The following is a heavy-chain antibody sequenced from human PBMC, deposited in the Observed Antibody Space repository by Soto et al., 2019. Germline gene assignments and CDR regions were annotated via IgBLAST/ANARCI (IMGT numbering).Heavy chain of an antibody. CDR1: GDSVSSTSTA. CDR3: ARGSYYSGWV. CDR2: TYYRSNWYT. V-gene: IGHV6-1*01. Sequence: SQTLSLTCAISGDSVSSTSTAWSWIRQPPSRGLEWLGRTYYRSNWYTDYAVSVKSRITISPDTSKNQFSLQLNSVTPEDTAVYYCARGSYYSGWVWGQGTLVTSPQ. D-gene: IGHD6-19*01. J-gene: IGHJ4*02.